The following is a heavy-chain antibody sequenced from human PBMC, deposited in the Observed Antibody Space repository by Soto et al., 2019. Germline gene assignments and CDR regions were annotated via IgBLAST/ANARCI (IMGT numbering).Heavy chain of an antibody. Sequence: EVQLVESGGSLVQPGGSLRLSCVASGFTFNYYWMHWDRQAPGKGLMWVSRLQTDGSHPDYADSVKGRFTISRDNAKNTLYLQMNNLRAEDTAVYYCARGGDPDFWGQGTLVTVSS. CDR3: ARGGDPDF. J-gene: IGHJ4*02. CDR1: GFTFNYYW. CDR2: LQTDGSHP. D-gene: IGHD2-21*02. V-gene: IGHV3-74*01.